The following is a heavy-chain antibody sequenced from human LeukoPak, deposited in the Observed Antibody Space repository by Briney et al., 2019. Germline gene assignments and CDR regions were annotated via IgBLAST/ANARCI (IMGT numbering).Heavy chain of an antibody. Sequence: SVKVSCKASGGTFSSYAISWVRQAPGQGLEWMEGIIPIFGTANYAQKFQGRVTITADESTSTAYMELSSLRSEDTAVYYCASPGAPATTIFGVVIPYYFDYWGQGTLVTVSS. J-gene: IGHJ4*02. V-gene: IGHV1-69*13. D-gene: IGHD3-3*01. CDR3: ASPGAPATTIFGVVIPYYFDY. CDR1: GGTFSSYA. CDR2: IIPIFGTA.